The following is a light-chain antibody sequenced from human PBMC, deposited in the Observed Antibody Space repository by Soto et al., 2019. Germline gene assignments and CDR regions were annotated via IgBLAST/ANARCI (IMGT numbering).Light chain of an antibody. J-gene: IGLJ3*02. V-gene: IGLV3-21*02. CDR2: DDS. Sequence: SYVMTQQPSVSVAPGQTARITCGGDNIGRKSVHWYQQKPGQAPVVVVYDDSDRPSGIPERFSGSNSGNTATLTITGLQAEDEADYYCQSYDSSLSKVFGGGTKLTVL. CDR1: NIGRKS. CDR3: QSYDSSLSKV.